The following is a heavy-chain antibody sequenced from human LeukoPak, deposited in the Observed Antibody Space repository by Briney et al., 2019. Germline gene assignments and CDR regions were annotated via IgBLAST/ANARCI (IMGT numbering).Heavy chain of an antibody. CDR2: ISGSGGST. CDR1: GFTFSNAW. Sequence: GGSLRLSCAASGFTFSNAWMSWVRQAPGKGLGWVSAISGSGGSTYYADSVKGRFTISRDNSKNTLYLQMNSLRAEDTAVYYCAKDIGYDSSGPDSNWGQGTLVTVSS. V-gene: IGHV3-23*01. CDR3: AKDIGYDSSGPDSN. D-gene: IGHD3-22*01. J-gene: IGHJ4*02.